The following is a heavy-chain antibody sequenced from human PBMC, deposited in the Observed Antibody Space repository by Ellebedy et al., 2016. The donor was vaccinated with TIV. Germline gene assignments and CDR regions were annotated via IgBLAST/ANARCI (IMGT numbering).Heavy chain of an antibody. CDR3: ARQPTPQYSGYDFSDY. CDR1: GYSFTSYW. V-gene: IGHV5-51*01. D-gene: IGHD5-12*01. Sequence: GESLKISXKGSGYSFTSYWIGWVRQMPGKGLEWMGIIYPGDSDTRYSPSFQGQVTISADKSISTAYLQWSSLKASDTAMYYCARQPTPQYSGYDFSDYWGQGTLVTVSS. J-gene: IGHJ4*02. CDR2: IYPGDSDT.